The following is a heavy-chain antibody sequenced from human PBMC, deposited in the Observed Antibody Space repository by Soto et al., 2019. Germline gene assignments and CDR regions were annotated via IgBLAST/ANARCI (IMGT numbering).Heavy chain of an antibody. CDR1: GFTFSSYA. Sequence: EVQLLESGGGLVQPGGSLRLSCAASGFTFSSYAMSWVRQAPGKGLEWVSAISGSGGSTYYAESVKGRFTISRDNSKNTLYLQMNSLRAEDTAVYYCAKDSLKNVYGDSLDYWGQGTLVTVSS. D-gene: IGHD4-17*01. V-gene: IGHV3-23*01. CDR3: AKDSLKNVYGDSLDY. CDR2: ISGSGGST. J-gene: IGHJ4*02.